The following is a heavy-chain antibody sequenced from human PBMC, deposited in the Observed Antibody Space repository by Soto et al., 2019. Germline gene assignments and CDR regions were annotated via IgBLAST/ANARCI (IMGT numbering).Heavy chain of an antibody. J-gene: IGHJ4*02. CDR2: IIPVFGPA. Sequence: QVQLVQSGAEVKKPGSSVKVSCRASGGTFSSYVISWVRQAPGQGLEWMGGIIPVFGPANYAQKVQGRVTITADESTTTAYMELSSLRSEDTAVYYCATEAVTGTTGYFDYWGRGTLVTVSS. D-gene: IGHD1-20*01. V-gene: IGHV1-69*01. CDR3: ATEAVTGTTGYFDY. CDR1: GGTFSSYV.